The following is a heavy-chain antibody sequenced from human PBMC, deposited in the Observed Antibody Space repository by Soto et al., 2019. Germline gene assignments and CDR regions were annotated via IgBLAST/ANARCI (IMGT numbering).Heavy chain of an antibody. D-gene: IGHD6-6*01. Sequence: ASVKVSCKASGYTFTGYYMHWVRQAPGQGLEWMGWINPNSGGTNYAQKFQGWVTMTRDTSISTAYMELSRLRSDDTAAYYCAREGSSSFRFDYYYYMDVWGKGTTVTVSS. CDR2: INPNSGGT. J-gene: IGHJ6*03. CDR3: AREGSSSFRFDYYYYMDV. CDR1: GYTFTGYY. V-gene: IGHV1-2*04.